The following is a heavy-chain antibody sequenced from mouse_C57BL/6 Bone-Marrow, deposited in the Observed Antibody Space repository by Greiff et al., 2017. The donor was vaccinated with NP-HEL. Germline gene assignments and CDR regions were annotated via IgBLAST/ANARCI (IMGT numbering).Heavy chain of an antibody. CDR1: GYTFTSYG. CDR3: ALIYYDYENY. J-gene: IGHJ2*01. CDR2: IYPRSGNT. D-gene: IGHD2-4*01. V-gene: IGHV1-81*01. Sequence: VKLVESGAELARPGASVKLSCKASGYTFTSYGISWVKQRTGQGLEWIGEIYPRSGNTYYNEKFKGKATLTADKSSSTAYMELRSLTSEDSAVYFCALIYYDYENYWGQGTTLTVSS.